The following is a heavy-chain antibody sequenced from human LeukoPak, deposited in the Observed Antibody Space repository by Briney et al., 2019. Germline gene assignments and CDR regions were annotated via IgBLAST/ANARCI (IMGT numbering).Heavy chain of an antibody. J-gene: IGHJ3*02. V-gene: IGHV1-18*01. CDR2: ISPYNGNT. CDR3: AKYSSAWYQGDVFDI. D-gene: IGHD6-13*01. Sequence: ASVKVSCKASGYTFTTYGISWVRQAPGQGLEWMGWISPYNGNTNYAQKFQGRVTMTTDTSTSTAYMELRSLRSDDTAVYYCAKYSSAWYQGDVFDIWGQGTMVTVSS. CDR1: GYTFTTYG.